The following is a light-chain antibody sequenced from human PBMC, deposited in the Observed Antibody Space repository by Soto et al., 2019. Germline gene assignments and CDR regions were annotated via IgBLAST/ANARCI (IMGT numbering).Light chain of an antibody. CDR2: GAS. Sequence: EIVLTQSPGTLSLSQGGRATLSCRASQSVSRRLAWYQHRPGQSPRPLISGASMRASGVPVRFSGSGSGTDFPLTISRLEPEAFAVYYCQQYGGSPITFGLGTKVE. J-gene: IGKJ1*01. V-gene: IGKV3-20*01. CDR1: QSVSRR. CDR3: QQYGGSPIT.